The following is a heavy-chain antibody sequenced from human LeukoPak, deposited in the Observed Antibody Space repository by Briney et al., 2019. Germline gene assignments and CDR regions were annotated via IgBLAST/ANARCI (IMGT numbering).Heavy chain of an antibody. CDR3: ARAPTHYYDSSGYYIDPYFDY. CDR1: GFTFSDYY. D-gene: IGHD3-22*01. V-gene: IGHV3-11*04. J-gene: IGHJ4*02. CDR2: ISSSGSTI. Sequence: GRSLRLSCAASGFTFSDYYMSWIRQAPGKGLEWVSYISSSGSTIYYADSVKGRFTISRDNAKNPLYLQMNSLRAEDTAVYYCARAPTHYYDSSGYYIDPYFDYWGQGTLVTVSS.